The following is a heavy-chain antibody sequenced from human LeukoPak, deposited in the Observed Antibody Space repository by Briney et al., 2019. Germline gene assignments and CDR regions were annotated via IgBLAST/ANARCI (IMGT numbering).Heavy chain of an antibody. V-gene: IGHV4-30-2*01. CDR3: ARGLHGDYLVVYYYYGMDV. Sequence: SQTLSLTCAVSGGSITSGGYSWSWIRQPPGKGLEWIGYIYHSGSTYYNPSLKSRVTISLDRSKNQFSLKLSSVTAADTAVYYCARGLHGDYLVVYYYYGMDVWGQGTTVTVSS. CDR2: IYHSGST. D-gene: IGHD4-17*01. J-gene: IGHJ6*02. CDR1: GGSITSGGYS.